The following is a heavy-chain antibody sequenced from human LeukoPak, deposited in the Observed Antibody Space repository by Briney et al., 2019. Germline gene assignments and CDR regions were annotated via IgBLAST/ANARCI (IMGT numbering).Heavy chain of an antibody. V-gene: IGHV3-23*01. J-gene: IGHJ4*02. D-gene: IGHD3-10*01. Sequence: GGSLRLSCAASRFTFSSYGMSWVRQAPGKGLEWVSGISSSGGSTYYADSVKGRFTISRDNSRNTLYLQMNSLRAEDTAVYYCAREKRGFNNYFDYWGQGTPVTVSS. CDR3: AREKRGFNNYFDY. CDR1: RFTFSSYG. CDR2: ISSSGGST.